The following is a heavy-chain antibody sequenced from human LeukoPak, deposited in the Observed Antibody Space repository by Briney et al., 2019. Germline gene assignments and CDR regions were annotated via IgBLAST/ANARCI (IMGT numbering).Heavy chain of an antibody. D-gene: IGHD6-13*01. Sequence: GGSLRLSCSASGFTFSSYAMQWVRQAPGKGLEWVAVISYDGSNKYYADSVKGRFTISRDNSKNTLYLQMNSLRAEDTAVYYCAKDAAPKAAAGKGDYWGQGTLVTVSS. V-gene: IGHV3-30-3*01. CDR2: ISYDGSNK. J-gene: IGHJ4*02. CDR3: AKDAAPKAAAGKGDY. CDR1: GFTFSSYA.